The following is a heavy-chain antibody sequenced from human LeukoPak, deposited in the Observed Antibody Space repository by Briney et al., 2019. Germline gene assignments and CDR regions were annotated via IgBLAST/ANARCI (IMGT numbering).Heavy chain of an antibody. CDR2: ISIGGNT. J-gene: IGHJ4*02. CDR1: GFTFSTYA. Sequence: HPGGSLRLSCAASGFTFSTYAMTWVRQAPGKGLHYVSAISIGGNTFYADSVKGRFTISRDNSKNTLYLQMSSLRVEDTAAYYCARIVQWPKGFDHWGQGTLVTVSS. V-gene: IGHV3-23*01. D-gene: IGHD6-19*01. CDR3: ARIVQWPKGFDH.